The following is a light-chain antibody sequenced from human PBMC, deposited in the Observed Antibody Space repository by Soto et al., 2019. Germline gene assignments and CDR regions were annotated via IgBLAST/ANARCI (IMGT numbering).Light chain of an antibody. Sequence: LQMTQSPSTLSASVGDRVAISCRASQSIGIWLAWYQQKPGKAPRFLIYTASTLLGGVPSRFSGSGSGTEFTLTISSLQADDFATYYCQQYRDYSWTFGQGTKVEIK. J-gene: IGKJ1*01. CDR3: QQYRDYSWT. CDR2: TAS. V-gene: IGKV1-5*03. CDR1: QSIGIW.